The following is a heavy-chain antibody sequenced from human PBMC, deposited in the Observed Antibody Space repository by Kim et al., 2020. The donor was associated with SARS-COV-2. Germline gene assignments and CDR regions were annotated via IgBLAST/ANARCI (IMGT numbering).Heavy chain of an antibody. CDR2: IYYSGST. V-gene: IGHV4-59*01. CDR1: GGSISSYY. D-gene: IGHD3-22*01. Sequence: SENLSLTCTVSGGSISSYYWSWIRQPPGKGLEWIGYIYYSGSTNYNPSLKSRVTISVDTSKNQFSLKLSSVTAADTAVYYCARAAHYYDSSGYYYSKGGFDDWGQETLVTVAS. CDR3: ARAAHYYDSSGYYYSKGGFDD. J-gene: IGHJ4*02.